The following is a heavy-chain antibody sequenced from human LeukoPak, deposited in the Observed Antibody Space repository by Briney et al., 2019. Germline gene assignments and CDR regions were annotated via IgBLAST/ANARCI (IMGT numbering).Heavy chain of an antibody. CDR3: AKSHCSSTSCYMGGYFDY. Sequence: GGSLRLSCSASGFTFDDYALHWLRQAPGKGLEWVSLISWDGGSTYYADSVKGRFTISRDNSKNSLYLQMNSLRAEDTALYYCAKSHCSSTSCYMGGYFDYWGQGTLVTVSS. D-gene: IGHD2-2*02. J-gene: IGHJ4*02. V-gene: IGHV3-43D*03. CDR2: ISWDGGST. CDR1: GFTFDDYA.